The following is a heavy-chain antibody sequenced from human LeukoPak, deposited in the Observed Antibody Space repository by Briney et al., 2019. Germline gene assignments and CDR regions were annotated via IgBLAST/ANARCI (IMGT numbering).Heavy chain of an antibody. CDR2: ISGSGDRT. CDR3: VKDIDY. J-gene: IGHJ4*02. CDR1: GFTFSSYA. Sequence: PGRSLRLSCAASGFTFSSYATSWIRQVPGKGLEWVSAISGSGDRTYYADSVKGRFTISRDNSKNTLYLQVNSLRAEDTAVYYCVKDIDYWGRGTLVTVSS. V-gene: IGHV3-23*01.